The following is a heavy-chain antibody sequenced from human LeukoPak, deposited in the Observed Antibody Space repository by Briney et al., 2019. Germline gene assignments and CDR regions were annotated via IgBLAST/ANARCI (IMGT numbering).Heavy chain of an antibody. V-gene: IGHV3-53*04. J-gene: IGHJ4*02. CDR3: VRGGTPGYSSGRIDY. Sequence: GGSLRLSCVASGFTVSSNYMSWVRQAPGKGLEWVSVIYSAGNTYYADFVKGRFTISRHNSKNTLYLQMNSLRVEDTAVYYCVRGGTPGYSSGRIDYWGQGTLVTVSS. CDR1: GFTVSSNY. D-gene: IGHD6-19*01. CDR2: IYSAGNT.